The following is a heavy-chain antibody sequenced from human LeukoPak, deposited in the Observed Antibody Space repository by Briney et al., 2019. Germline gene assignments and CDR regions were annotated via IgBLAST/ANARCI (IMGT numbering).Heavy chain of an antibody. J-gene: IGHJ4*02. CDR1: GFTFSSYA. Sequence: GGSLRLSCAASGFTFSSYAMHWVRQAPGKGLEWVSTIVANGDTTYYADSVKGRFTISRDNSKDTLYVQMNSLRADDTALYYCAKGTRSSFRGYFEYWGQGTLVTVSP. D-gene: IGHD2-2*01. V-gene: IGHV3-23*01. CDR3: AKGTRSSFRGYFEY. CDR2: IVANGDTT.